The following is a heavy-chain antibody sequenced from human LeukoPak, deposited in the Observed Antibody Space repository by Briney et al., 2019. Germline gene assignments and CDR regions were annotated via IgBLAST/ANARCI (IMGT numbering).Heavy chain of an antibody. Sequence: ASVKVSCKASGYTFTAYYMHWVRQAPGQGPEWMGWINPNNGGTKLAQKFQGRVTMTTDTSISTAYMELSKLTSDDTATYYCARDQGNGYYINWFDPWGQGTLVTVSS. CDR2: INPNNGGT. J-gene: IGHJ5*02. CDR3: ARDQGNGYYINWFDP. V-gene: IGHV1-2*02. CDR1: GYTFTAYY. D-gene: IGHD3-22*01.